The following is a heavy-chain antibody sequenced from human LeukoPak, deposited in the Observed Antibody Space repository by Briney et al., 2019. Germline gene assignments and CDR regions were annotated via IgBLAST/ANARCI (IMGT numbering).Heavy chain of an antibody. CDR1: GFTFSSYG. Sequence: GGSLRLSCAASGFTFSSYGMNWVRQAPGKGLEWISYIGISSGNTKYADSVKGRFTISGDKAKNSVYLQMNSLRVEDTAAYYCARDTKYAFDNWGQGTLVTVSS. J-gene: IGHJ4*02. CDR3: ARDTKYAFDN. CDR2: IGISSGNT. D-gene: IGHD2-2*01. V-gene: IGHV3-48*01.